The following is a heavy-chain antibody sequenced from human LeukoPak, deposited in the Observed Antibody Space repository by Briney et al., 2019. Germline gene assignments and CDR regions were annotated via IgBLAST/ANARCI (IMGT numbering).Heavy chain of an antibody. V-gene: IGHV3-15*01. J-gene: IGHJ6*03. CDR3: SYSSTIFGVVIAMDV. CDR2: IKSKIDNETT. D-gene: IGHD3-3*01. Sequence: GGSLRLSCAASGLTFSYAWMNWVRQAPGKGLEWVGRIKSKIDNETTDYAAPVKGRFTISRDDSKSTLYLQMNSPKTEDTAVYYCSYSSTIFGVVIAMDVWGKGTTVTVSS. CDR1: GLTFSYAW.